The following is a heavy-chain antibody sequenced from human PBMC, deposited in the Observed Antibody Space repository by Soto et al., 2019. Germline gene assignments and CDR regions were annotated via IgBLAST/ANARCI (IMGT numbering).Heavy chain of an antibody. Sequence: ASVKVSCKASGYTFTSYDINWVRQATGKGLEWMGGMDPENGETVYAQKFQGRVTMTEDTSTDTAYMELSSLRSEDTAVYYCAGIAVAGIFYFWGQGTLVTVSS. CDR2: MDPENGET. V-gene: IGHV1-8*01. CDR3: AGIAVAGIFYF. J-gene: IGHJ4*02. CDR1: GYTFTSYD. D-gene: IGHD6-19*01.